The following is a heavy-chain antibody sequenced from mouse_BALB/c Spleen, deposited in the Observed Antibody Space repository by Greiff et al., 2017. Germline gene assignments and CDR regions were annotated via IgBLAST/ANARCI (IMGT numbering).Heavy chain of an antibody. CDR1: GFTFSSFG. CDR3: ARSLLRHWYFDV. J-gene: IGHJ1*01. Sequence: VQLKESGGGLVQPGGSRKLSCAASGFTFSSFGMHWVRQAPEKGLEWVAYISSGSSTIYYADTVKGRFTISRDNPKNTLFLQMTSLRSEDTAMYYCARSLLRHWYFDVWGAGTTVTVSS. CDR2: ISSGSSTI. V-gene: IGHV5-17*02. D-gene: IGHD1-2*01.